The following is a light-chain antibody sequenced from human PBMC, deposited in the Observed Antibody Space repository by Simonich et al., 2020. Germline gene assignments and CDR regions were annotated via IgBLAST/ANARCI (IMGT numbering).Light chain of an antibody. CDR2: DVS. J-gene: IGLJ3*02. CDR3: SSYTSSSTL. V-gene: IGLV2-11*01. CDR1: SSAVGGYNY. Sequence: QSALTQPRSVSGSPGQSVTISCTGTSSAVGGYNYVSWYPQHPGKAPKLMIYDVSKRPSGVSNRFSGSKSGNTASLTISGLQAEDEADYYCSSYTSSSTLFGGGTKLTVL.